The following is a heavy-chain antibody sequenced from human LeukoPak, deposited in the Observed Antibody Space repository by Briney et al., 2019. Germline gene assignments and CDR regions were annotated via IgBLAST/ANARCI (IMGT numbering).Heavy chain of an antibody. J-gene: IGHJ5*02. CDR2: ISGSGGST. V-gene: IGHV3-23*01. Sequence: GGSLRLSCAASGFTFSSYGMSWVRQAPGKGLEWVSAISGSGGSTYYADSVKGRFTISRDNAKNTLYLQMNSLRVEDTSVYYCARDYYMGIVDQWGQGTRVTVFS. CDR1: GFTFSSYG. CDR3: ARDYYMGIVDQ. D-gene: IGHD3-22*01.